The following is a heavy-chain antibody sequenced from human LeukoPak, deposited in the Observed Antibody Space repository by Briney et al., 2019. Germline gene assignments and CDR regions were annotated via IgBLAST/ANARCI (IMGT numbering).Heavy chain of an antibody. CDR2: IRRKIHGGTV. CDR3: AKGHGY. V-gene: IGHV3-49*03. CDR1: GFTFADYA. J-gene: IGHJ4*02. Sequence: PGRSLRLSCTASGFTFADYALNWFRQAPGKGLEWIGFIRRKIHGGTVDYAASVRGRFIISRDDSKSIAYLQMTSLKIEDTGVYYCAKGHGYWGQGASVTVSS.